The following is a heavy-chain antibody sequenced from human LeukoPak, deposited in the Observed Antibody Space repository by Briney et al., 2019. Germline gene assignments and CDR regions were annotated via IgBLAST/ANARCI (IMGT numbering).Heavy chain of an antibody. V-gene: IGHV3-64D*06. J-gene: IGHJ4*02. D-gene: IGHD5-18*01. CDR2: ISSNGGST. CDR3: VKDIGTAMFDY. CDR1: GFTFSSYA. Sequence: GGSLRLSCSASGFTFSSYAMHWVRQAPGKGLEYVSAISSNGGSTYYADSVKGRFTISRDNSKNTLCLQMSSLRAEDTAVYYCVKDIGTAMFDYWGQGTLVTVSS.